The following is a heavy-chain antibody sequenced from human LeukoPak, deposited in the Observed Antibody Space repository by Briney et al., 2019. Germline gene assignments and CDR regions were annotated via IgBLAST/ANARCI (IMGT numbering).Heavy chain of an antibody. CDR1: GGSISGYY. J-gene: IGHJ4*02. CDR2: IYYSGST. D-gene: IGHD3-3*01. CDR3: ARHTSYYDFWSGYSPPYFDY. Sequence: SETLSLTCTVSGGSISGYYWSWIRQPPGKGLEWIGYIYYSGSTNYNPSLKSRVTISVDTSKNQFSLKLSSVTAADTAVYYCARHTSYYDFWSGYSPPYFDYWGQGTLVTVSS. V-gene: IGHV4-59*01.